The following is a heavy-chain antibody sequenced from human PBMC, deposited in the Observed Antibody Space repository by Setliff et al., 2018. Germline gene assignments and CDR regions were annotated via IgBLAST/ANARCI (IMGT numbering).Heavy chain of an antibody. CDR3: ARKIAENLNRFDP. CDR2: IYYSGST. J-gene: IGHJ5*02. Sequence: SETLSLTCTVSGGSISSGDASWSWVRQPPGKGLEWIGYIYYSGSTNYNPSLKSRVTISVATSKNQFSLKLSSVTAADTAVYYCARKIAENLNRFDPWGQGTLVTVSS. D-gene: IGHD6-13*01. CDR1: GGSISSGDAS. V-gene: IGHV4-61*08.